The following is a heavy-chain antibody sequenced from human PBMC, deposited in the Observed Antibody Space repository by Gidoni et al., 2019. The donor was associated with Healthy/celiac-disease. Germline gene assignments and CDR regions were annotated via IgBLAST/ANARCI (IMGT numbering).Heavy chain of an antibody. Sequence: CPASGFTFSSYGMHWVRQAPGKGLEWVAVISYDGSNKYYADSVKGRFTISRDNSKNTLYLQMNSLRAEDTAVYYCANARADPSDFWSGSNYYYYYGMDVWGQGTTVTVSS. CDR3: ANARADPSDFWSGSNYYYYYGMDV. CDR2: ISYDGSNK. CDR1: GFTFSSYG. J-gene: IGHJ6*02. D-gene: IGHD3-3*01. V-gene: IGHV3-30*18.